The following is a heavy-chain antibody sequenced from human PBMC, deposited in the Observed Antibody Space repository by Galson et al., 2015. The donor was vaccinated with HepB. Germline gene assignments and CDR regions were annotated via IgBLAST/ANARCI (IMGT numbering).Heavy chain of an antibody. CDR1: GFTFRSYS. CDR3: ARTDEVIAAAGTDYFDY. CDR2: ISSSSSYI. J-gene: IGHJ4*02. V-gene: IGHV3-21*01. D-gene: IGHD6-13*01. Sequence: SLRLSCAASGFTFRSYSMNWVRQAPGKGLEWVSSISSSSSYIYYADSVKGRFTISRDNAKNSLYLQMNSLRAEDTAVYYCARTDEVIAAAGTDYFDYWGQGTLVTVS.